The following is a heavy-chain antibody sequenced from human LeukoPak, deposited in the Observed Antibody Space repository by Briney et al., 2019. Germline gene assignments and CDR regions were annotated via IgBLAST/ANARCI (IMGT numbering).Heavy chain of an antibody. D-gene: IGHD6-19*01. CDR1: GGSISSYY. V-gene: IGHV4-59*12. J-gene: IGHJ4*02. Sequence: PSETLSLTCTVSGGSISSYYWSWIRQPPGKGLEWIGYIYYSGSTNYNPSLKSRVTISVDTSKNQFSLKLSSVTAADTAVYYCAGIAVAGTYYWGQGTLVTVSS. CDR2: IYYSGST. CDR3: AGIAVAGTYY.